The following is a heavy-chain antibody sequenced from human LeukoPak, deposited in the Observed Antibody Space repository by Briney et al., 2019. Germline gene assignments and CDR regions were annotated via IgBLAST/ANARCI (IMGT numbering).Heavy chain of an antibody. CDR2: ISSSSSYI. CDR1: GFTFSSYS. J-gene: IGHJ6*03. Sequence: PGGSLRLSCAAPGFTFSSYSMYWVRQAPGKGLEWVSSISSSSSYIYYADSVKGRFTISRDNAKNSLYLQMNSLRAEDAAVYYCARDNSGYYYYYMDVWGKGTTVTVSS. V-gene: IGHV3-21*01. CDR3: ARDNSGYYYYYMDV. D-gene: IGHD1-26*01.